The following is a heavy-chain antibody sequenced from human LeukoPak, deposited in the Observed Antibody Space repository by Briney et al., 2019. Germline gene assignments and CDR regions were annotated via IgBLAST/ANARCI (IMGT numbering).Heavy chain of an antibody. CDR1: GFTFSSYG. CDR2: ISYDGSNK. CDR3: AKSLDYYYYYGMDV. Sequence: PGRSLRLSCAASGFTFSSYGMHWVRQAPGKGLEWVAVISYDGSNKYYADSVKGRFTISRDNSKNTLYLQMNSLRAEDTAVYYCAKSLDYYYYYGMDVWGQGTTVTVSS. J-gene: IGHJ6*02. V-gene: IGHV3-30*18.